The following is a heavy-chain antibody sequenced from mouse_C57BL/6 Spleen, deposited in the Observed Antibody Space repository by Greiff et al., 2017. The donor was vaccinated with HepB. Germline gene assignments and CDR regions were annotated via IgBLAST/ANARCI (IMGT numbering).Heavy chain of an antibody. Sequence: EVKVVESGPELVKPGASVKMSCKASGYTFTDYNMHWVKQSHGKSLEWIGYINPNNGGTSYNQKFKGTATLTVNKSSSTAYMELRSLTSEDSAVYYCARMGTLYYFDYWGQGTTLTVSS. V-gene: IGHV1-22*01. CDR3: ARMGTLYYFDY. J-gene: IGHJ2*01. CDR2: INPNNGGT. D-gene: IGHD3-3*01. CDR1: GYTFTDYN.